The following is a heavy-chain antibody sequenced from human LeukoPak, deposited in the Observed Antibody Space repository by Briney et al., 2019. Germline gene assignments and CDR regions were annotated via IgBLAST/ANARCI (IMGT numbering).Heavy chain of an antibody. CDR1: GFTFSDYY. CDR3: ARGYCSGGSCYPDY. J-gene: IGHJ4*02. V-gene: IGHV3-11*04. D-gene: IGHD2-15*01. Sequence: GGSLRLSCAASGFTFSDYYMSWIRQAPGKGLEWVSYISSSGSTIYYADSVKGRFTISRDNSKNTLYLQMNSLRAEDTAVYYCARGYCSGGSCYPDYWGQGTLVTVSS. CDR2: ISSSGSTI.